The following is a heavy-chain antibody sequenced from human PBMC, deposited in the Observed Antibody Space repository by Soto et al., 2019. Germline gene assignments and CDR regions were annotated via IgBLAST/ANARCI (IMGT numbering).Heavy chain of an antibody. CDR1: GGSVSGYY. CDR2: IYYAGST. Sequence: TTETLSRTGAVSGGSVSGYYWRWFRQPPGKGLEWIGYIYYAGSTNYNPSLKSRVTMSVDTSKNQFSLELTSVTAADTAVYYFARHGSGGRAFDIWGPGTMVTVSS. CDR3: ARHGSGGRAFDI. J-gene: IGHJ3*02. V-gene: IGHV4-59*08. D-gene: IGHD3-10*01.